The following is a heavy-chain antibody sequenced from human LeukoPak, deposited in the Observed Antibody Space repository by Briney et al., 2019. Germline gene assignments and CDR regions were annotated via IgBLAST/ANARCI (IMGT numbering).Heavy chain of an antibody. Sequence: GESLKISRKGSGYSFTNNWIGWVRQMPGKGLEWMGIILLGDSDTRYSPSFQGQVTISADKSINTAYVQWSSLKASDTAMYYCATYAGTSSKYFHHWGQGTLVTVSS. CDR1: GYSFTNNW. V-gene: IGHV5-51*01. D-gene: IGHD3-10*01. J-gene: IGHJ1*01. CDR3: ATYAGTSSKYFHH. CDR2: ILLGDSDT.